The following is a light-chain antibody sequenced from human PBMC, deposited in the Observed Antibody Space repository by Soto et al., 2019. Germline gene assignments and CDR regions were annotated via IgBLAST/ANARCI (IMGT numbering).Light chain of an antibody. CDR1: SSDVGGYNY. Sequence: QSALTQPASVSGSPGQSITISCTGTSSDVGGYNYVSWYQQHPGKAPKLMIYEVSNRPSGVSNRFSGSKSGNTASLTVFGLQAEDEADYYCSSYTSSSTWVFGGGTKLT. J-gene: IGLJ3*02. CDR2: EVS. CDR3: SSYTSSSTWV. V-gene: IGLV2-14*01.